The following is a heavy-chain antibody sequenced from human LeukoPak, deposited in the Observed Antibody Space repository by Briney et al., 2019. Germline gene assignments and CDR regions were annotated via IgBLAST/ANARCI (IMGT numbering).Heavy chain of an antibody. V-gene: IGHV4-34*01. CDR3: ASGGRYGYFDY. CDR2: INHSGST. D-gene: IGHD5-18*01. J-gene: IGHJ4*02. CDR1: GGSFSGYY. Sequence: SETLSLTCAVYGGSFSGYYWSWIRQPPGKGLEWIGEINHSGSTNYNPSLKSRVTISVDTSKDQFSLKLSSVTAADTAVYYCASGGRYGYFDYWGQGTLVTVSS.